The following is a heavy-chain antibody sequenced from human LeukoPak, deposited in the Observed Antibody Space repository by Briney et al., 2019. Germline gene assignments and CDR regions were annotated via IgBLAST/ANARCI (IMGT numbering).Heavy chain of an antibody. D-gene: IGHD3-10*01. CDR3: ARVRFFGPGHYYGSGSSFDY. V-gene: IGHV7-4-1*02. CDR2: INTNTGNP. J-gene: IGHJ4*02. Sequence: ASVKVSCKASGYTFTSYAMNWVRQAPGQGLEWMGWINTNTGNPTYAQGFTGRFVFSLDTSVSTAYLQISSLKAEDTAVYYCARVRFFGPGHYYGSGSSFDYWGQGTLVTVSS. CDR1: GYTFTSYA.